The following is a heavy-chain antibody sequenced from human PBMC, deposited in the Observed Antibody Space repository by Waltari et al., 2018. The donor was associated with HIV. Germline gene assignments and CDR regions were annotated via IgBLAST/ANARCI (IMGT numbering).Heavy chain of an antibody. CDR3: ARNKAPYYNDREWYFDV. CDR1: RFVFSNYG. J-gene: IGHJ2*01. V-gene: IGHV3-20*04. Sequence: LLVESGGGVVRPGGSLRLSCVGSRFVFSNYGMNWVRQVPGKGLVGFAGIYWNGRSKGDVYSVQGRFIISRDNAKNSLYLQMDGLRHEDTALYYCARNKAPYYNDREWYFDVWGRGTLVTVSS. CDR2: IYWNGRSK. D-gene: IGHD1-1*01.